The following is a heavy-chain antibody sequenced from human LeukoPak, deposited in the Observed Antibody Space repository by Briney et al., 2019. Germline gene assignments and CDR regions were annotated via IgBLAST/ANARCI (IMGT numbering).Heavy chain of an antibody. J-gene: IGHJ3*02. CDR2: ISYDGSNK. Sequence: PGGSLRLSCAASGYTFSSYGMHWVRQAPGKGLEWVAVISYDGSNKYYADSVKGRFTISRDNSKNTLYLQMNSLRAEDTAVYYCARWSGLRWGNAFDIWGQGTMVTVSS. CDR3: ARWSGLRWGNAFDI. V-gene: IGHV3-30*03. CDR1: GYTFSSYG. D-gene: IGHD3-3*01.